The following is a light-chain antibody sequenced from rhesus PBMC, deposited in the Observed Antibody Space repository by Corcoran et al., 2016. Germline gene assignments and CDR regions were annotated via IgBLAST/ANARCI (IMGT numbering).Light chain of an antibody. CDR1: QDITNN. V-gene: IGKV1-25*01. CDR2: KAS. Sequence: DIQMTQSPSSLSASIGDRVTITCQASQDITNNFAWYQQKPGKVPNLLIYKASTLNSGVPSRFSGSGSGTDFTLTISSLQPEDFASYYCQHGYGTPLYRFGQGTKVEIK. J-gene: IGKJ2*01. CDR3: QHGYGTPLYR.